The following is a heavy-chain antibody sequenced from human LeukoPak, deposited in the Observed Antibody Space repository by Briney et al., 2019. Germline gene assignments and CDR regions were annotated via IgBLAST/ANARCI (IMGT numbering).Heavy chain of an antibody. D-gene: IGHD1-26*01. Sequence: PGGSLRLSCATSGFTFSSHGMHWVRQAPGNGLEWVAVIWYDGSNKYYADSVKGRFTISRDNSKNTLNLQMNSLRAEDTAVYYCARDNVGDTSLDYWGQGSLVTVYS. CDR1: GFTFSSHG. CDR3: ARDNVGDTSLDY. J-gene: IGHJ4*02. CDR2: IWYDGSNK. V-gene: IGHV3-33*01.